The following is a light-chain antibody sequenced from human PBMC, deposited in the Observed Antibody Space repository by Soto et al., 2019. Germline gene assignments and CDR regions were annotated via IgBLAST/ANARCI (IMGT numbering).Light chain of an antibody. CDR2: AAS. V-gene: IGKV1-39*01. CDR1: QSITTY. Sequence: DIQMTQSPSSLSASVGDRATITCRTSQSITTYLNCYQQEPGKAPKLLIYAASNLESGVPARFSGSGSGTDFTLTISSLQPEDFAIYFCQQCYRAPRTFGQGTKLEI. J-gene: IGKJ2*02. CDR3: QQCYRAPRT.